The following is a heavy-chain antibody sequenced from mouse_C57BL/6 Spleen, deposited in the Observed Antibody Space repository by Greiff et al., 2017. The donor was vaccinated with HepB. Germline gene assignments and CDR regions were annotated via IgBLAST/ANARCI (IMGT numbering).Heavy chain of an antibody. J-gene: IGHJ2*01. CDR1: GFTFSSYT. D-gene: IGHD2-4*01. CDR2: ISGGGGNT. CDR3: ARHGGYYDYDDYFDY. Sequence: EVKLVESGGGLVKPGGSLKLSCAASGFTFSSYTMSWVRQTPEKRLEWVATISGGGGNTYYPDSVKGRFTISRDNAKNTLYLQMSSLRSEDTALYYCARHGGYYDYDDYFDYWGQGTTLTVSS. V-gene: IGHV5-9*01.